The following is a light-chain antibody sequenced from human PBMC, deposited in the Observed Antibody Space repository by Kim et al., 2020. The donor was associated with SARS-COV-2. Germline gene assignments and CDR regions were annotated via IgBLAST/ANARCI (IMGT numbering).Light chain of an antibody. V-gene: IGLV3-21*04. CDR3: QVWDGSTDHYV. CDR1: NIGSKN. J-gene: IGLJ1*01. Sequence: APGEAAKIPCAGNNIGSKNVQWYQRKAGRAPVLVISHDSDRPSEIPDRFSGSNSGNTATLTISGVEAGDEADYYCQVWDGSTDHYVFGTGTKVTVL. CDR2: HDS.